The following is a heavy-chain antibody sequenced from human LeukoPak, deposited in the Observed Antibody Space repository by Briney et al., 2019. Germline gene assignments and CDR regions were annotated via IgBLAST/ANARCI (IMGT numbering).Heavy chain of an antibody. J-gene: IGHJ4*02. Sequence: SETLSLTCAVYGGSFSGYYWSWIRQPPGKGLEWIGEINHSGSTNYNPSLKSRVTISVDTSKNQFSLKLSSVTAADTAVYYCARAATVTAESAFGYWGQGTLVTVSS. CDR2: INHSGST. CDR3: ARAATVTAESAFGY. D-gene: IGHD4-17*01. CDR1: GGSFSGYY. V-gene: IGHV4-34*01.